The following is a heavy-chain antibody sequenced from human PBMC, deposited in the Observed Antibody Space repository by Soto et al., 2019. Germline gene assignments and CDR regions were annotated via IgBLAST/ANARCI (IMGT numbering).Heavy chain of an antibody. CDR2: IIPIFGTA. CDR3: ARDPGRPIAARLDSSSGDYYYGMDV. V-gene: IGHV1-69*13. Sequence: ASVKVSCKASGGTFSSYAISWVRQAPGQGLEWMGGIIPIFGTANYAQKFQGRVTITADESTSTAYMELSSLRSEDTAVYYCARDPGRPIAARLDSSSGDYYYGMDVWGQGTTVTVSS. J-gene: IGHJ6*02. D-gene: IGHD6-6*01. CDR1: GGTFSSYA.